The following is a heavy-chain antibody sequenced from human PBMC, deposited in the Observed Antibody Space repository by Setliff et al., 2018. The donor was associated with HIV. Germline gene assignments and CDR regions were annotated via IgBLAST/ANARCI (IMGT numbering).Heavy chain of an antibody. CDR1: GGTFSSYA. V-gene: IGHV1-69*13. Sequence: ASVKVSCKASGGTFSSYAIGWVRQAPGQGLEWMGGIIPIFGTANYAQKFQDRVTITADESTSTAYMELSSLRYEDTAFYFCARGRAALNAFDVWGQGTMVTVSS. CDR3: ARGRAALNAFDV. D-gene: IGHD6-13*01. CDR2: IIPIFGTA. J-gene: IGHJ3*01.